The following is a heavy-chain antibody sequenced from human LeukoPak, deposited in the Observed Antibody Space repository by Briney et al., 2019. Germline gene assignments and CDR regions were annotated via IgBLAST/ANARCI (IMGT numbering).Heavy chain of an antibody. CDR2: IYYSGST. Sequence: SETLSLTCAVYGGSFSDYYWTWIRQPPGKGLEWIGSIYYSGSTYYNPSLKSRVTISVDTSKNQFSLKLSSVTAADTAVYYCARHKYDFWSGYYLYYFDYWGQGTLVTVSS. J-gene: IGHJ4*02. CDR3: ARHKYDFWSGYYLYYFDY. D-gene: IGHD3-3*01. CDR1: GGSFSDYY. V-gene: IGHV4-34*01.